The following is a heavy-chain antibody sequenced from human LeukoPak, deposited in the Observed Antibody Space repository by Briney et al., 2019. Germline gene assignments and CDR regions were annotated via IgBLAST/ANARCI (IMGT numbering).Heavy chain of an antibody. CDR2: ISYDGSNK. CDR3: ARAKGLSVNYYMDV. V-gene: IGHV3-30*03. CDR1: GFTFSSYG. Sequence: GGSLRLSCAASGFTFSSYGMHWVRQAPGKGLEWVAVISYDGSNKYYADSVKGRFTISRDNSKNTLYLQMNSLRSDDTAVYYCARAKGLSVNYYMDVWGKGTTVTVSS. D-gene: IGHD4-11*01. J-gene: IGHJ6*03.